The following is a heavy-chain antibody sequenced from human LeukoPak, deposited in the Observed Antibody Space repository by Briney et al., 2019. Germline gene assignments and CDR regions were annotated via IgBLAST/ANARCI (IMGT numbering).Heavy chain of an antibody. D-gene: IGHD5-18*01. J-gene: IGHJ4*02. CDR1: GGAISTYY. CDR3: ARDKAHTYGYYFDP. Sequence: SETLSLTCSVSGGAISTYYWNWIRQSPGQGLEWIGHISYGTTDYNPSLKSRVTISADTSKNQISLTLTSVTADDTAVYYCARDKAHTYGYYFDPWGQGTQVPASS. V-gene: IGHV4-59*01. CDR2: ISYGTT.